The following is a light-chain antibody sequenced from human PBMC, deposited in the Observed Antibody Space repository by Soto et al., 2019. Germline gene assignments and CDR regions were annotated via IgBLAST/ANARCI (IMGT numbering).Light chain of an antibody. Sequence: EIVLTQSPATLSLSPGERATLSCRASQTFSSHLAWYQQKPGQAPRLLIYDASKRATGIPARFSGRGSGTDFTLTISSLKPEDFAVYYCQQRSNWPPVITFGQGTRLE. CDR3: QQRSNWPPVIT. CDR1: QTFSSH. J-gene: IGKJ5*01. V-gene: IGKV3-11*01. CDR2: DAS.